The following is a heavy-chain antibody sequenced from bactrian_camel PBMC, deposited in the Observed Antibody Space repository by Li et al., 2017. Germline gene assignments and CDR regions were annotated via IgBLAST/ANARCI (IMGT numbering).Heavy chain of an antibody. CDR2: IEPDGKT. J-gene: IGHJ4*01. Sequence: VQLVESGGGSVQAGGSLRLACQAPDYTFSLYCLGWIRQRPVKEREGVAAIEPDGKTRYADSVKGRFTLSKDSAKNTIYLQMNSLEPEDTAMYYCAADQGAAKTSNGIWIDYDYNYWGQGTQVTVS. CDR3: AADQGAAKTSNGIWIDYDYNY. D-gene: IGHD3*01. V-gene: IGHV3S53*01. CDR1: DYTFSLYC.